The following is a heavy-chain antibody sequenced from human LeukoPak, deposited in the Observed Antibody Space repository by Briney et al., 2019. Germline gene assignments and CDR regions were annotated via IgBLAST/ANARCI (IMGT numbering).Heavy chain of an antibody. CDR1: GGSISSGSYY. CDR3: AREYSSSWNYYYYYYMDV. V-gene: IGHV4-61*02. D-gene: IGHD6-13*01. Sequence: PSQTLSLTCTVSGGSISSGSYYWSWIRQPAWKGLESIGRIYTSGSTNYNPSLKSRVTISVDTSKNQFSLKLSSVTAADTAVYYCAREYSSSWNYYYYYYMDVWGKGTTVTVSS. J-gene: IGHJ6*03. CDR2: IYTSGST.